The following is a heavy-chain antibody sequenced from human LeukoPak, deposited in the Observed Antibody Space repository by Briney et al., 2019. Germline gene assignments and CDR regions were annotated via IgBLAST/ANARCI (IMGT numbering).Heavy chain of an antibody. J-gene: IGHJ5*02. CDR3: ARWVDTMIVVARAGDWFDP. CDR2: IYYSGST. D-gene: IGHD3-22*01. V-gene: IGHV4-59*01. CDR1: GGSISSYY. Sequence: IPSETLSLTCTVSGGSISSYYWSWIRQPPGKGLEWIGYIYYSGSTNYNPSLKSRVTISVDTSKNQFSLKLSSVTAADTAVYYCARWVDTMIVVARAGDWFDPWGQGTLVTVSS.